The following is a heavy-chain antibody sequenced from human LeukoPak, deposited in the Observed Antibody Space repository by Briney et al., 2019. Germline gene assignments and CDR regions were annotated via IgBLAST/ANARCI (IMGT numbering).Heavy chain of an antibody. D-gene: IGHD3-16*01. J-gene: IGHJ4*02. CDR2: MNPNTCKT. Sequence: GASVNLSCKASGYTFTSYDINWGRQATGQGLEWMGWMNPNTCKTGYAQKFQGRVTMTRNTSISTAYMELSSLRSEDTAVYYWAREGGDYWRLGTLVTVSS. CDR3: AREGGDY. CDR1: GYTFTSYD. V-gene: IGHV1-8*01.